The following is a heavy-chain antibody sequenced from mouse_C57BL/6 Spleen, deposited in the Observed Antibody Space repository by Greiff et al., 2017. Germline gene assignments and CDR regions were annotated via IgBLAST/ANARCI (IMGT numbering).Heavy chain of an antibody. J-gene: IGHJ3*01. Sequence: QVQLKESGPGLVQPSQSLSITCTVSGFSLTSYGVHWVRQSPGKGLEWLGVIWSGGSTDYNAAFISRLSISKDNSKSQVFFKMNSLQADDTAIYYCARNWDYPFAYWGQGTLVTVSA. D-gene: IGHD2-4*01. CDR2: IWSGGST. CDR3: ARNWDYPFAY. V-gene: IGHV2-2*01. CDR1: GFSLTSYG.